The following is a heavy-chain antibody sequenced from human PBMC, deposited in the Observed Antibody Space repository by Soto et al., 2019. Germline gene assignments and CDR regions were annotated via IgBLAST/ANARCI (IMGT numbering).Heavy chain of an antibody. J-gene: IGHJ4*02. V-gene: IGHV4-30-4*01. CDR2: ISYSGST. CDR3: ATMGTPATGLYYFDY. Sequence: QVQLQESGPGLVKPSQTLSLTCTVSGGSISRGNYYWSWIRQPPGKGLEWIGFISYSGSTYYSLSLKSRVTISVDTSKNQFSLNLSFVTAADTAMYYCATMGTPATGLYYFDYWGQGTLVTVSS. CDR1: GGSISRGNYY. D-gene: IGHD5-18*01.